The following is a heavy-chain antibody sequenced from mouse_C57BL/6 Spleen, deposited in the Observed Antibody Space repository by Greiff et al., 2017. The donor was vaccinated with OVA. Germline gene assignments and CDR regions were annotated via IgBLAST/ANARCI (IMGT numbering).Heavy chain of an antibody. Sequence: QVQLQQSGAELVRPGASVKLSCKASGYTFTDYYINWVKQRPGQGLEWIARIYPGSGNTYYNEKFKGKATLTAEKSSSTAYMQLSSLTTEDSAIYYCARGGPTWLLPSSYFDYWGQGTTLTVSS. CDR1: GYTFTDYY. CDR3: ARGGPTWLLPSSYFDY. CDR2: IYPGSGNT. V-gene: IGHV1-76*01. D-gene: IGHD2-3*01. J-gene: IGHJ2*01.